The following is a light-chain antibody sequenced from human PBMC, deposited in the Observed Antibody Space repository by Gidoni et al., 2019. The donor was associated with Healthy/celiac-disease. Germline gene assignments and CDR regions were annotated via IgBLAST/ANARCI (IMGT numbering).Light chain of an antibody. CDR1: QSLLHSDGKTY. J-gene: IGKJ3*01. V-gene: IGKV2D-29*01. Sequence: EIAMTPTPLSLSVTPGQPASISCKSSQSLLHSDGKTYLYWYLQKPDQPPQLLIYKVSNRFSGGPDRFSGSGSGTDFTLKISRVEAEDVGVYYCMQSIQLPRFTFGPGTKVDIK. CDR3: MQSIQLPRFT. CDR2: KVS.